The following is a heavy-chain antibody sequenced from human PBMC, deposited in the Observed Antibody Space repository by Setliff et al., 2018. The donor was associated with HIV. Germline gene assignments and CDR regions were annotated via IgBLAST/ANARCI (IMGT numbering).Heavy chain of an antibody. Sequence: ASVKVSCKASGYTFSNHTIHWVRQAPGKRPEWMGWLNAGYGNTKYSQKLQGRVTITRDISASTAYMELSSLRSEDTAVYYCARENYGSGSLGVFDPWGQGTLVTVSS. CDR2: LNAGYGNT. J-gene: IGHJ5*02. CDR1: GYTFSNHT. V-gene: IGHV1-3*01. CDR3: ARENYGSGSLGVFDP. D-gene: IGHD3-10*01.